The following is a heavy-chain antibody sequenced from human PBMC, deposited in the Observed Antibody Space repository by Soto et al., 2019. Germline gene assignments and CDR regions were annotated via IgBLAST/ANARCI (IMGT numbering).Heavy chain of an antibody. Sequence: ASVKVSCKASGYTFTGYYMHWVRQARGQGLEWMGWINPNSGGTNYAQKFQGRVTMTRDTSISTAYMELSRLRSDDTAVYYCARDPTAGALGHFKNWGHGTLVTVSS. CDR3: ARDPTAGALGHFKN. CDR2: INPNSGGT. V-gene: IGHV1-2*02. CDR1: GYTFTGYY. J-gene: IGHJ1*01. D-gene: IGHD1-26*01.